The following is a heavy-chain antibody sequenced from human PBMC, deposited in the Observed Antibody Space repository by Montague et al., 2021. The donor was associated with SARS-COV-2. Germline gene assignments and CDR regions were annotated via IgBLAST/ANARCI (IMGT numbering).Heavy chain of an antibody. CDR3: ARGARQGYGFRLGSFDY. CDR2: INHSGST. D-gene: IGHD3-10*01. V-gene: IGHV4-34*01. Sequence: SETLSLTCAVYGGSFSGYYWSWIRQPPGKGLEWIGEINHSGSTNYNPSLKSRVTMSVDTSKYQFSLKLSSVTAADTAVYYCARGARQGYGFRLGSFDYWGQGTLVTVSS. CDR1: GGSFSGYY. J-gene: IGHJ4*02.